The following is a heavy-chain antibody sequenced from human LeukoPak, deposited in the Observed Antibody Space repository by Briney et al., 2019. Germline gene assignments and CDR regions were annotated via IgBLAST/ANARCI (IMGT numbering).Heavy chain of an antibody. J-gene: IGHJ5*02. D-gene: IGHD5-18*01. CDR1: GFTFSNYW. V-gene: IGHV3-74*01. CDR2: INSDGTTT. Sequence: GGSLRLSCAASGFTFSNYWMHWVRQAPGKGLVWVSRINSDGTTTTYADSVKGRFTISRDNAKNTLYLQMNSLRVEDTALYYCARDPHGYWWFDPWGQGTLVTVSS. CDR3: ARDPHGYWWFDP.